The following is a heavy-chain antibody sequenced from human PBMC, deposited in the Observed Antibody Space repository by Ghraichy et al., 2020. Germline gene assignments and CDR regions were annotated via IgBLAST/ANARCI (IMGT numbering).Heavy chain of an antibody. CDR2: IYYSGST. D-gene: IGHD2-2*01. CDR1: GGSISSYY. CDR3: ARADIVVVPAASTYWYFDL. V-gene: IGHV4-59*01. Sequence: SQTLSLTCTVSGGSISSYYWSWIRQPPGKGLEWIGYIYYSGSTNYNPSLKSRVTISVDTSKNQFSLKLSSVTAADTAVYYCARADIVVVPAASTYWYFDLWGRGTLVTVSS. J-gene: IGHJ2*01.